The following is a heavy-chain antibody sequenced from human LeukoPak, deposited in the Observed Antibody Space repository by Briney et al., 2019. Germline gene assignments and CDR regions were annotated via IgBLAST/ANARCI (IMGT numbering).Heavy chain of an antibody. D-gene: IGHD2-2*01. CDR1: GFTFSGSA. Sequence: PGGSLRLSCAASGFTFSGSAMHWVRQASGKGLEWVGRIRSKANSYATAYDVSVKGRFTISRDDSKNTAYLQMNSLKTEDTAVYYCTRLHSTLGSNFDYWGQGTLVTVSS. J-gene: IGHJ4*02. V-gene: IGHV3-73*01. CDR3: TRLHSTLGSNFDY. CDR2: IRSKANSYAT.